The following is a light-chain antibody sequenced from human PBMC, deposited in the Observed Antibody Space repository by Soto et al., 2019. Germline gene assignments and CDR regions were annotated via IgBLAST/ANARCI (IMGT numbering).Light chain of an antibody. CDR2: DAS. CDR1: LTVSTD. J-gene: IGKJ2*01. V-gene: IGKV3-15*01. Sequence: EVMMTQSPATLSVTPGERATLSCRASLTVSTDLAWFQQRPGQAPRLLIYDASTRATGIAARFSGSGSGTEFTLTISSLQSEDFAVYYCQQHNRWPHTFGQGTDWRL. CDR3: QQHNRWPHT.